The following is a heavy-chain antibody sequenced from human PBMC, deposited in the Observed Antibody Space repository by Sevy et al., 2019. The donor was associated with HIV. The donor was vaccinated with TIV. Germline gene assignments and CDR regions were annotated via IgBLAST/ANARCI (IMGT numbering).Heavy chain of an antibody. CDR1: GFIFNDYN. V-gene: IGHV3-21*01. CDR3: TRDKTILEGRYGMDV. D-gene: IGHD3-3*01. CDR2: IFSSSSWI. J-gene: IGHJ6*02. Sequence: GGSLRLSCAASGFIFNDYNMNWVRQAPGKGLEWVSFIFSSSSWIYYADSVKGRFTISRDNTKNSLNLQMNSLRAEDTAVYYCTRDKTILEGRYGMDVWGQGTTVTVSS.